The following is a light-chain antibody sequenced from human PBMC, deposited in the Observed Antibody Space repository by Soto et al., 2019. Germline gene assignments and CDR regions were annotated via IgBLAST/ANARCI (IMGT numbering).Light chain of an antibody. CDR1: QSVSNN. J-gene: IGKJ4*01. CDR2: GAF. CDR3: QQYYEWVT. Sequence: EIVMTQSPATLSVSPGERATLSCRASQSVSNNLAWYQQKPGQAPRLLIYGAFTRATGIPARFSGSGSGTEFTLIISSLQYEDFAVYYCQQYYEWVTFGGGTKVEIK. V-gene: IGKV3-15*01.